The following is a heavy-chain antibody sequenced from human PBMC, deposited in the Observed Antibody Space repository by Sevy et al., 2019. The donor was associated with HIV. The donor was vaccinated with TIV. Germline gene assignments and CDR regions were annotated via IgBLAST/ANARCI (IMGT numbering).Heavy chain of an antibody. CDR1: GYSISSGYY. D-gene: IGHD2-2*01. J-gene: IGHJ3*02. CDR2: IYHSGST. Sequence: KQSQTLSLTCAVSGYSISSGYYWGWIRQPPGKGLEWIGSIYHSGSTYYNPSLKSRVTISVDTSKNQFSLKLSSVTAADTAVYYCARDQPFDIWGQGTMVTVSS. CDR3: ARDQPFDI. V-gene: IGHV4-38-2*02.